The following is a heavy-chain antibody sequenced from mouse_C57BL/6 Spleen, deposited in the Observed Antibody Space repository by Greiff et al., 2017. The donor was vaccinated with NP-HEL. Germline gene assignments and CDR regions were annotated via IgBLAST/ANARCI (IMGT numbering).Heavy chain of an antibody. V-gene: IGHV1-64*01. Sequence: QVQLQQPGAELVKPGASVKLSCKASGYTFTSYWMHWVKQRPGQGLEWIGMIHPNSGSTNYNEKFKSKATLTVDKSSSTAYMQLSSLTSEDSAVYYCARELGRSWYFDVWGTGTTVTVSS. J-gene: IGHJ1*03. CDR2: IHPNSGST. D-gene: IGHD4-1*01. CDR3: ARELGRSWYFDV. CDR1: GYTFTSYW.